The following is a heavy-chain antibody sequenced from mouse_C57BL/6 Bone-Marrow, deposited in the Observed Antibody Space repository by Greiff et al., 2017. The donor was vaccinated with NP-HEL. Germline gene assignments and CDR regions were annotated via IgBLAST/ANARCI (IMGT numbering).Heavy chain of an antibody. V-gene: IGHV5-6*01. CDR1: GFTFSSYG. Sequence: EVQRVESGGDLVKPGGSLKLSCAASGFTFSSYGMSWVRQTPDKRLEWVATISSGGSYTYYPDSVKGRFTISRDNAKNTLYLQMSSLKSEDTAMYYCARHDDYDEDAMDYWGQGTSVTVSS. J-gene: IGHJ4*01. D-gene: IGHD2-4*01. CDR2: ISSGGSYT. CDR3: ARHDDYDEDAMDY.